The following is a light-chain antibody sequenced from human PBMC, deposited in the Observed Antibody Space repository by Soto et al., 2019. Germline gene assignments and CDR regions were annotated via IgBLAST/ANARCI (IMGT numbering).Light chain of an antibody. J-gene: IGKJ4*01. V-gene: IGKV1-39*01. Sequence: DLQMTQSPSSLSASVGDRVIITCRASQSISSYLNWYQQKPGKAPKLLIYAASSLQSGVPSRFSGSGSGTDFTLTISSLQPEDFATYYCQQSYSTLTFGGGTKVEIK. CDR3: QQSYSTLT. CDR2: AAS. CDR1: QSISSY.